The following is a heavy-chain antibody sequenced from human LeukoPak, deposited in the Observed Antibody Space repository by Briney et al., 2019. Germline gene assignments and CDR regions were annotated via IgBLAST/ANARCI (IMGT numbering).Heavy chain of an antibody. Sequence: SVKVSCKASGGTFSSYAISWVRQAPGQGLEWMGGIIPIFGTANYAQKFQGRVTITADESTSTAYMELSSLRSEDTAVYHCAANSDGYNLHYFDYWGQGTLVTVSS. V-gene: IGHV1-69*13. CDR1: GGTFSSYA. CDR3: AANSDGYNLHYFDY. J-gene: IGHJ4*02. D-gene: IGHD5-24*01. CDR2: IIPIFGTA.